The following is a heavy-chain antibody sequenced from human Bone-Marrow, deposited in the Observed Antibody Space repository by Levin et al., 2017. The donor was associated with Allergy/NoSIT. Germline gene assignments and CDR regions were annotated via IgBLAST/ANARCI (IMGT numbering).Heavy chain of an antibody. CDR1: GDSISSGAYS. D-gene: IGHD5-12*01. CDR2: IYDTGST. CDR3: ARGLGEYSGYDEYYFDF. Sequence: SETLSLTCDVAGDSISSGAYSWHWIRQPPGTGLEWIGYIYDTGSTYNNPSLQSRVTMSVDRSKNQFSLTLRSVTAADTAVYYCARGLGEYSGYDEYYFDFWGQGTLVTVSS. V-gene: IGHV4-30-2*01. J-gene: IGHJ4*02.